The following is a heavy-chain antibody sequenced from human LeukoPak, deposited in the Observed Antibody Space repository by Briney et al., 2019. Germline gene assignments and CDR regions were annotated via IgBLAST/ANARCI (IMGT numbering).Heavy chain of an antibody. J-gene: IGHJ4*02. D-gene: IGHD4-17*01. CDR1: GYTFTSYG. CDR2: ISAYNGNT. Sequence: ASMKVSCRASGYTFTSYGISWVRQAPGQGLEWMGWISAYNGNTNYAQKLQGRVTMTTDTSTSTAYMELRSLRSDGTAVYYCARVENDYGDSDYFDYWGQGTLVTVSS. V-gene: IGHV1-18*01. CDR3: ARVENDYGDSDYFDY.